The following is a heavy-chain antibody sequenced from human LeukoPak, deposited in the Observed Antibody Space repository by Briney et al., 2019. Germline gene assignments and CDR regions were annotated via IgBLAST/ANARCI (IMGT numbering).Heavy chain of an antibody. V-gene: IGHV4-59*08. CDR2: VYSTGHT. Sequence: SETLSLTCSVSDDSISTYYWSWLRQPQGKGPEWMGFVYSTGHTNYNPSLKSRVTMSLDTSKKQVSLELNSVTAADTAVYYCAKPRLGKPPFDYGGKGSLVTVAS. J-gene: IGHJ4*01. CDR3: AKPRLGKPPFDY. D-gene: IGHD3-16*01. CDR1: DDSISTYY.